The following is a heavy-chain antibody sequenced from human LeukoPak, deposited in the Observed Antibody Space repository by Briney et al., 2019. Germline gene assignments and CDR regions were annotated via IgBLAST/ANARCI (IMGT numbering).Heavy chain of an antibody. CDR3: AGSDY. CDR2: IYYSGST. CDR1: GGSISSYY. V-gene: IGHV4-59*01. J-gene: IGHJ4*02. Sequence: SETLSLTXTVSGGSISSYYWSWIRQPPGKGLEWIGYIYYSGSTNYNPSLKSRVTISVDTSKNQFSLKLSSVTAADTAVYYCAGSDYWGQGTLVTVSS.